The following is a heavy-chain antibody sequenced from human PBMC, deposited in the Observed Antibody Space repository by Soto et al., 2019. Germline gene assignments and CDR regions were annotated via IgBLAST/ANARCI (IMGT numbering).Heavy chain of an antibody. CDR1: GGSISSYY. CDR2: IYYSGST. J-gene: IGHJ5*02. Sequence: SETLSLTCTVSGGSISSYYWSWIRQPPGKGLEWIGYIYYSGSTNYNPSLKSRVTISVDTSKNQFSLKLSSVTAADTAVYYCARTVVVVAATLGYWFDPWGQGTLVTVSS. CDR3: ARTVVVVAATLGYWFDP. D-gene: IGHD2-15*01. V-gene: IGHV4-59*01.